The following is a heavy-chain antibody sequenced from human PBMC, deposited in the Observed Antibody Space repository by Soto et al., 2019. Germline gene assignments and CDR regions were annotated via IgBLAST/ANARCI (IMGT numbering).Heavy chain of an antibody. D-gene: IGHD3-3*01. V-gene: IGHV4-39*07. CDR1: GGSISSSRCH. CDR3: ARASLRRYDFWSGYGNWFDP. CDR2: IKYSGTT. Sequence: SETLSLTCTVSGGSISSSRCHWGWIRQPPGKGLEWIASIKYSGTTFYNPSLKSRVTLSVDTSKNQFSLKLSSVTAADTAVYYCARASLRRYDFWSGYGNWFDPWGQGTLVTVSS. J-gene: IGHJ5*02.